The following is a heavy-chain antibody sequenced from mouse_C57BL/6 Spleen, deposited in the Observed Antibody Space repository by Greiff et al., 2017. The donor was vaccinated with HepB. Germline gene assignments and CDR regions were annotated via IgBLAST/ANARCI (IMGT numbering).Heavy chain of an antibody. V-gene: IGHV7-3*01. CDR3: ARSSYYSNYFDY. D-gene: IGHD2-5*01. CDR1: GFTFTDYY. CDR2: IRNKANGYTT. Sequence: DVHLVESGGGLVQPGGSLSLSCAASGFTFTDYYMSWVRQPPGKALEWLGFIRNKANGYTTEYSASVKGRFTISRDNSQSILYLQMNALRAEDSATYYCARSSYYSNYFDYWGQGTTLTVSS. J-gene: IGHJ2*01.